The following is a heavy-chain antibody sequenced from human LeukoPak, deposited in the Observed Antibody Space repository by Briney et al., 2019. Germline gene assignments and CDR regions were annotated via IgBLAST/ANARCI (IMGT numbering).Heavy chain of an antibody. D-gene: IGHD3-22*01. V-gene: IGHV5-51*01. CDR2: IYPGDSAT. CDR3: ARLRMYDSSGYPLDY. J-gene: IGHJ4*02. CDR1: GYSLTSYR. Sequence: GESLKIYCKGSGYSLTSYRIGWVRQIPRKGLELMGIIYPGDSATRYGPSFQGQVTISADKSISTAYLQWSSLKVSDSAMYYCARLRMYDSSGYPLDYWGQGTLVTVSS.